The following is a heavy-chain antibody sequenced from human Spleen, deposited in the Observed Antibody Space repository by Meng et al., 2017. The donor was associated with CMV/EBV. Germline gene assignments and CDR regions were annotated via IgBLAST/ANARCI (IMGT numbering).Heavy chain of an antibody. CDR3: ARDRYYDFWSGYYTYYYYYGMDV. CDR1: GFSFSSYA. V-gene: IGHV3-30*04. J-gene: IGHJ6*02. CDR2: ISYDGSNK. D-gene: IGHD3-3*01. Sequence: GESLKISCAASGFSFSSYAMHWVRQAPGKGLEWVAVISYDGSNKYYADSVKGRFTISRDNSKNTLYLQMNSLRAEDTAVYYCARDRYYDFWSGYYTYYYYYGMDVWGQGTTVTVSS.